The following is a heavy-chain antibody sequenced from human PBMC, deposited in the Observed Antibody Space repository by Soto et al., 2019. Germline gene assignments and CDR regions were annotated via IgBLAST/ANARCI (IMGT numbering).Heavy chain of an antibody. CDR1: GFSLANYP. CDR2: SSPRGDTI. Sequence: GGSLRLSCVASGFSLANYPMNWVRQNPGKGLEWISYSSPRGDTIYYADSVEGRFTISRDNARNSLSLHMSSLRDEDSALYYCAKGPHTNVGWPYYFESWGQGVPVTVSS. V-gene: IGHV3-48*02. D-gene: IGHD6-19*01. J-gene: IGHJ4*02. CDR3: AKGPHTNVGWPYYFES.